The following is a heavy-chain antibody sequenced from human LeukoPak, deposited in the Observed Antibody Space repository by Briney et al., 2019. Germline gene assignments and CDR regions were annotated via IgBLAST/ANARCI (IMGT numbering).Heavy chain of an antibody. CDR1: GFTFSSHA. CDR3: TSEIQLLDY. J-gene: IGHJ4*02. V-gene: IGHV3-23*01. D-gene: IGHD2-2*01. CDR2: LSGSGYNT. Sequence: GGSLRLSCAASGFTFSSHALSWVRQAPGKGLEWVSSLSGSGYNTYYADSVKGRFTISRDNSKNTVYLQMNSLKTEDTAVYYCTSEIQLLDYWGQGTLVTVSS.